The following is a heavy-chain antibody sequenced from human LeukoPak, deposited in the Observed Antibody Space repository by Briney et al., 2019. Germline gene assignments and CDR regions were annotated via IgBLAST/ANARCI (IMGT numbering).Heavy chain of an antibody. CDR3: GTRLHTGIHLV. CDR1: GGSMSSSSYY. V-gene: IGHV4-39*01. CDR2: IYYSGST. D-gene: IGHD1-1*01. J-gene: IGHJ4*02. Sequence: SETLSLTYSLSGGSMSSSSYYYRGIRQPPGKGLEWMRSIYYSGSTYYNPSLKSRVTISVDTSKNQYSLRLSSGTAAYTAVYYCGTRLHTGIHLVWGQGTLVTVSS.